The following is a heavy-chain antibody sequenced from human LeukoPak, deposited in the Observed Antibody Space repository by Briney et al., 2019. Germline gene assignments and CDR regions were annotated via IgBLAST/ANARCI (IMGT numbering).Heavy chain of an antibody. D-gene: IGHD6-19*01. Sequence: SETLSLTCTVSGGSISSYYWSWIRQPPGKGLEWIGYIYYSGSTNYNPSLKSRVTISVDTSKNQFSLKLSSVTAADTAVYYCARTSYSSGWYSDYDAFDIWGQGTMVTVSS. CDR1: GGSISSYY. CDR3: ARTSYSSGWYSDYDAFDI. V-gene: IGHV4-59*08. CDR2: IYYSGST. J-gene: IGHJ3*02.